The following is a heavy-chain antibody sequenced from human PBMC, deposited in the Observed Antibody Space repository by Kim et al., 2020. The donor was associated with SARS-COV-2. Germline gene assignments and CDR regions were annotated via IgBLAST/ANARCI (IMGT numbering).Heavy chain of an antibody. D-gene: IGHD3-16*01. CDR1: GFTFDDYA. CDR2: ISWNSGSI. CDR3: AKGPLDLGADAFDI. V-gene: IGHV3-9*01. J-gene: IGHJ3*02. Sequence: GGSLRLSCAASGFTFDDYAMHWVRQAPGKGLEWVSGISWNSGSIGYADSVKGRFTISRDNAKNSLYLQMNSLRAEDTALYYCAKGPLDLGADAFDIWGQG.